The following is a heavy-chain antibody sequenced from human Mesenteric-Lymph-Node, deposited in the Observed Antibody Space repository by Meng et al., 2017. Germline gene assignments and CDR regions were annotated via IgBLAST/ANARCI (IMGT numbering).Heavy chain of an antibody. Sequence: QVQLQQWGEGLLKPSETLSLTGAVYGGSFSGYYWSWIRQPPGKGLEWIGEINHSGSTNYNPSLKSRVTISVDTSKNQFSLKLSSVTAADTAVYYCAGSGYDPGYWGQGTLVTVSS. J-gene: IGHJ4*02. CDR2: INHSGST. V-gene: IGHV4-34*01. CDR1: GGSFSGYY. CDR3: AGSGYDPGY. D-gene: IGHD5-12*01.